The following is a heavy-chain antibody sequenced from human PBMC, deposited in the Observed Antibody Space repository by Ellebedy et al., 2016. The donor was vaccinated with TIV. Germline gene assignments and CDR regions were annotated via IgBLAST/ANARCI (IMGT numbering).Heavy chain of an antibody. Sequence: GGSLRLSXAASGFTFSDHYMDWVRQTPGKGLEWVGRITNKANNYITEYAASVKGRFSVSRDDSKNSLYLQMNGLKTEDTAMYYCAGLPVAAGDLVGLDYWGQGTLVTVSS. CDR1: GFTFSDHY. CDR3: AGLPVAAGDLVGLDY. V-gene: IGHV3-72*01. D-gene: IGHD6-13*01. CDR2: ITNKANNYIT. J-gene: IGHJ4*02.